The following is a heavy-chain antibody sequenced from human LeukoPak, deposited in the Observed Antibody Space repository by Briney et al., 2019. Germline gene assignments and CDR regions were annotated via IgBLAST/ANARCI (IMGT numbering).Heavy chain of an antibody. CDR3: AREPVAVAGTGLYY. CDR2: INPNSGGT. CDR1: GYTFTGYY. D-gene: IGHD6-19*01. Sequence: ASVKVSCKASGYTFTGYYMHWVRQAPGQGLEWMGWINPNSGGTNYAQKFQGRVTMTRDTSISTAYMELSRLRSDDTAVYYCAREPVAVAGTGLYYWSQGTLVTVSS. V-gene: IGHV1-2*02. J-gene: IGHJ4*02.